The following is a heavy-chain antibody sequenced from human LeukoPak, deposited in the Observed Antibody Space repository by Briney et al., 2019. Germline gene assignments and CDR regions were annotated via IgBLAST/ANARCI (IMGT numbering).Heavy chain of an antibody. CDR1: GFTLSSYS. Sequence: GSLRLSCAASGFTLSSYSMNWVRQAPGKGLEWVSSISSSSSYIYYADSVKGRLTISRDNAKNSLYLQMNSLRAEDTAVYYCARESTVTGGISYFDYWGQGTLVTVSS. J-gene: IGHJ4*02. D-gene: IGHD4-17*01. CDR3: ARESTVTGGISYFDY. CDR2: ISSSSSYI. V-gene: IGHV3-21*01.